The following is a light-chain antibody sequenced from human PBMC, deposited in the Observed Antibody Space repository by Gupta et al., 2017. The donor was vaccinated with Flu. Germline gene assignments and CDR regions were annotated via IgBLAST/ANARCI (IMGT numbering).Light chain of an antibody. J-gene: IGLJ2*01. V-gene: IGLV2-14*01. CDR2: GVT. CDR1: SSDIGSYNY. CDR3: SAGISSSTLV. Sequence: QSALTQPASVSGSPGQSITISCTGTSSDIGSYNYVSWYQQHPGQAPKLSIYGVTNRPSGVSNRFSASKSGDTASLTISGRQAEDEADYYCSAGISSSTLVFGGGTKLTVL.